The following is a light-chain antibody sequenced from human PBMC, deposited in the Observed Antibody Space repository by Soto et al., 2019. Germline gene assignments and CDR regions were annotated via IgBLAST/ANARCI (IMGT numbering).Light chain of an antibody. Sequence: EIVLTQSPGTLSLSAGERATLSCRASQSISSTYLAWYRQKPGQAPRLLIYAASSKATGIPDRFSGSGSGTDFTLTISRLEPEDFAVYYCQQYYASSWTFGQGTRWIS. CDR2: AAS. V-gene: IGKV3-20*01. CDR3: QQYYASSWT. J-gene: IGKJ1*01. CDR1: QSISSTY.